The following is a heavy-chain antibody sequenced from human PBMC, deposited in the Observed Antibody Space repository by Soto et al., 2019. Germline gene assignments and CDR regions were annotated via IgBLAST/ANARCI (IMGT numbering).Heavy chain of an antibody. CDR1: GDSTSRGGYY. Sequence: PSETLSLTCRVSGDSTSRGGYYWSWIRQHPGKGLEWIGYIYWSGNTYFNPSLKSRVSISLGTSSNQFSLNLTSVTPADTAVYYCARGAADYGDAFDIWGQGATVTVSS. J-gene: IGHJ3*02. V-gene: IGHV4-31*03. CDR3: ARGAADYGDAFDI. CDR2: IYWSGNT. D-gene: IGHD4-17*01.